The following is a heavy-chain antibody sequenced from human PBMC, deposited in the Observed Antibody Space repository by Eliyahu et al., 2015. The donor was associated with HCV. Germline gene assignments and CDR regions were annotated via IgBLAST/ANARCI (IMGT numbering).Heavy chain of an antibody. CDR3: AKNVDPYGMDV. D-gene: IGHD5-12*01. CDR1: GFNFSAYG. CDR2: ILYDGSKX. J-gene: IGHJ6*02. V-gene: IGHV3-30*18. Sequence: QVQLVESGGGVVQPGRXLRLSCAASGFNFSAYGIPWVRXAPGKGLGWVGVILYDGSKXYYGDSVKGRFTISRDNSKNMVYLQINSLRPEDTAVYFCAKNVDPYGMDVWGQGTTVTVSS.